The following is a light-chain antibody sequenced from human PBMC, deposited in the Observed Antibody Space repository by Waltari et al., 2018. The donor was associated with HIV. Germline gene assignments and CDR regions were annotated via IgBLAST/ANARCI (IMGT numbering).Light chain of an antibody. CDR1: DPDFILYKF. J-gene: IGLJ3*02. V-gene: IGLV2-14*03. CDR2: DVD. Sequence: AVTQPASVSGLPGQSTPLSCTGDDPDFILYKFVSWYQPHSGKPPRLMLYDVDSRASGVSDRFSGSMSGNTASLTISGLRAEDEGHYYCAAFTGDNTVMFGGGTEVTVL. CDR3: AAFTGDNTVM.